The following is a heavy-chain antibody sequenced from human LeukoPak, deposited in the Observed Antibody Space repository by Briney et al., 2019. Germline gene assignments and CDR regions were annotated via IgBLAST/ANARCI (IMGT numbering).Heavy chain of an antibody. CDR3: ARMVGQLIEYYFDY. CDR1: GGSISSSSYY. V-gene: IGHV4-39*07. D-gene: IGHD1/OR15-1a*01. CDR2: IYYSGST. J-gene: IGHJ4*02. Sequence: SETLSLTCTVSGGSISSSSYYWGWIRQPPGKGLEWIVSIYYSGSTYYNPSLKSRVTISVDTSKNQFSLKLSSVTAADTAVYYCARMVGQLIEYYFDYWGRGTLVTVSS.